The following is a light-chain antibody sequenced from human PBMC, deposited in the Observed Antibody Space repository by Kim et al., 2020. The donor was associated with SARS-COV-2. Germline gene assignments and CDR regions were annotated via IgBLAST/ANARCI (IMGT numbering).Light chain of an antibody. CDR1: ERIAGSY. J-gene: IGKJ1*01. CDR3: QQYGTSPPRT. CDR2: GAS. V-gene: IGKV3-20*01. Sequence: PGERATLSCRASERIAGSYLAWYQQRPGQPPRLPIYGASNRATGITDRFSGSGAGTDFTLTISRLEPEDFAVYYCQQYGTSPPRTFGPGTKVDIK.